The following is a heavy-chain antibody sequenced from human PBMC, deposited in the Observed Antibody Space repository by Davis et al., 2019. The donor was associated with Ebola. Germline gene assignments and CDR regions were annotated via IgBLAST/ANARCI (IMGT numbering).Heavy chain of an antibody. J-gene: IGHJ4*02. Sequence: GESLKISCEGSAYSFSTYWINWVRQMPGKGLEWMGRIDPTDSYTNYSPSFQGQVTISADKSISTAYLQWSSLKASDTAMYYCARHGPDFWSGSFYWGQGTLVTVSS. V-gene: IGHV5-10-1*04. CDR2: IDPTDSYT. CDR1: AYSFSTYW. CDR3: ARHGPDFWSGSFY. D-gene: IGHD3-3*01.